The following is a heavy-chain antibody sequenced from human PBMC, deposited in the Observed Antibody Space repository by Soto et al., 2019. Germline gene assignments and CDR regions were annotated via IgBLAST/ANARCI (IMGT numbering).Heavy chain of an antibody. V-gene: IGHV5-51*01. J-gene: IGHJ4*02. CDR3: VRPGREPYDSSDYYSYFDY. D-gene: IGHD3-22*01. CDR1: GYDFSRYW. Sequence: PGESLKISCKSSGYDFSRYWIGWVRQMPGKGLEWMAIIYPGDYITKYDSNTRYSPSFQGQVTISVDKSISTAYLQWSSLKASDTAIYYCVRPGREPYDSSDYYSYFDYWGQGTPVTVSS. CDR2: IYPGDYITKYDSNT.